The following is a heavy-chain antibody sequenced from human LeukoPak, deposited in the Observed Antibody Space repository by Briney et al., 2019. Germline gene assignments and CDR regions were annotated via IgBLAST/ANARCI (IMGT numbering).Heavy chain of an antibody. J-gene: IGHJ4*02. V-gene: IGHV3-7*01. CDR3: ARDTVGVTDY. Sequence: GGSLRLSCAASGFTFSSSWMSWVRQAPGKGLEWVTNIKPDGSEKYYVDSVKGRFTISRDNSKNSLFLQMNSLRAEDTALYYCARDTVGVTDYWGQGTLVTVSS. CDR1: GFTFSSSW. CDR2: IKPDGSEK. D-gene: IGHD3-3*01.